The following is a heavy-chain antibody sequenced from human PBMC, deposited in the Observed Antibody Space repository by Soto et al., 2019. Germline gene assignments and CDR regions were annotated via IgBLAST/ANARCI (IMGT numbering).Heavy chain of an antibody. J-gene: IGHJ4*02. CDR2: ISSSSSYI. CDR3: ARGVELLWFGGHHDY. D-gene: IGHD3-10*01. V-gene: IGHV3-21*01. Sequence: EVQLVESGGGLVKPGGSLRLSCAASGFTFSSYSMNWVRQAPGKGLEWVSSISSSSSYIYYADSVKGRFTISRDNAKNSLYLQMNSLRAEDTAVYYCARGVELLWFGGHHDYWGQGTLVTVSS. CDR1: GFTFSSYS.